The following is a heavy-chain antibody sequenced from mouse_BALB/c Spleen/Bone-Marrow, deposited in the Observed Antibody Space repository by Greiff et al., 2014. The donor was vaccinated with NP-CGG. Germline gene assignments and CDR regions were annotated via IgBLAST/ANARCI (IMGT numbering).Heavy chain of an antibody. CDR2: IDPANGNT. CDR1: GFNIKDTY. D-gene: IGHD1-1*01. V-gene: IGHV14-3*02. Sequence: EVQLQQSGAELVKPGASVKLSCTASGFNIKDTYMHWVKQRPEQGLEWIGRIDPANGNTKYDPKFQGKATITADTSSNTAYLQLSSLTSEDTAVYYCARYSYGSRGYYLDYWGQGTTLTVSS. CDR3: ARYSYGSRGYYLDY. J-gene: IGHJ2*01.